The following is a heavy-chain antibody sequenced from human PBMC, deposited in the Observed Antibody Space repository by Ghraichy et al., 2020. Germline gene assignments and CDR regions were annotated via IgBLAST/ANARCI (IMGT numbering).Heavy chain of an antibody. J-gene: IGHJ3*02. D-gene: IGHD3-10*01. V-gene: IGHV3-7*03. Sequence: GGSLRLSCAASGLIFSNYWMTWVRQAPGKGLEWVANINQDGREKYYVASVKGRFTISRDNAKNSLYLQMNGVRAEDTAVYYCSSGDTFDIWGQGTMVAVS. CDR2: INQDGREK. CDR3: SSGDTFDI. CDR1: GLIFSNYW.